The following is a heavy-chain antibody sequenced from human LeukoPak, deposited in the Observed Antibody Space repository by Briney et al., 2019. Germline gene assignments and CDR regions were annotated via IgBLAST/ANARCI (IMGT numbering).Heavy chain of an antibody. Sequence: SETLFLTCTVSGGSISSYYWSWIRQPPGKGLEWIGYIYYSGSTNYNPSLKSRVTISVDTSKNQFSLKLSSVTAADTAVYYCARGAAWSPYYFDYWGQGTLVTVSS. D-gene: IGHD6-13*01. CDR2: IYYSGST. V-gene: IGHV4-59*01. CDR3: ARGAAWSPYYFDY. J-gene: IGHJ4*02. CDR1: GGSISSYY.